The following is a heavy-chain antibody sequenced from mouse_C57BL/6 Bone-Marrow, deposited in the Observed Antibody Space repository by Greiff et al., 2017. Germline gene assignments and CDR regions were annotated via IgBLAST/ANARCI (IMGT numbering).Heavy chain of an antibody. D-gene: IGHD1-1*01. CDR2: ISDGGSYT. V-gene: IGHV5-4*01. CDR1: GFTFSSYA. J-gene: IGHJ3*01. Sequence: EVQVVESGGGLVKPGGSLKLSCAASGFTFSSYAMSWVRQTPEKRLEWVATISDGGSYTYYPDNVKGRFTISRDNAKKNLYLQMSHLKSEDTAMYYCARDPYYYGFAYWGQGTLVTVSA. CDR3: ARDPYYYGFAY.